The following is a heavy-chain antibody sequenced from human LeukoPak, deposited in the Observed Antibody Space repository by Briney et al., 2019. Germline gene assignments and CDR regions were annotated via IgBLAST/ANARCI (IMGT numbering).Heavy chain of an antibody. CDR1: GYTFTSYD. Sequence: ASVKVSCKASGYTFTSYDINWVRQATGQGLEWMGWMNPNSGNTGYAQKFQGRVTMTRNTSISTAYTELSSLRSEDTAVYYCARRDKTPYSGYDEGFDYWGQGTLVTVSS. CDR3: ARRDKTPYSGYDEGFDY. V-gene: IGHV1-8*01. J-gene: IGHJ4*02. D-gene: IGHD5-12*01. CDR2: MNPNSGNT.